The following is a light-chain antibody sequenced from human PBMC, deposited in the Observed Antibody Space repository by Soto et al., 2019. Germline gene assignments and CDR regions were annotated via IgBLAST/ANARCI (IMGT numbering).Light chain of an antibody. CDR1: SSDVGDHNS. CDR2: AVS. CDR3: GSYTTSITVI. J-gene: IGLJ2*01. Sequence: QSVLTQPASVSGSPGQSIIISCTGTSSDVGDHNSVSWYQQQPGKAPKLMIYAVSNRPSGVSNRFSGSKSGNTASLTISGLQAEDEADYYCGSYTTSITVIFGGGTKLTVL. V-gene: IGLV2-14*03.